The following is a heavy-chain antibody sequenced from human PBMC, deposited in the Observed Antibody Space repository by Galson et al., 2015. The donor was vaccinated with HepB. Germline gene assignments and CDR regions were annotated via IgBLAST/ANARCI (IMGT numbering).Heavy chain of an antibody. J-gene: IGHJ4*02. CDR3: ARAKTYYDFWSGYYLAY. CDR2: ISYDGSNK. D-gene: IGHD3-3*01. Sequence: SLRLSCAASGFTFSSYAMHWVRQAPGKGLEWVAVISYDGSNKYYADSVKGRFTISRDNSKNTLYLQMNSLRAEDTAVYYCARAKTYYDFWSGYYLAYWGQGTLVTVSS. CDR1: GFTFSSYA. V-gene: IGHV3-30-3*01.